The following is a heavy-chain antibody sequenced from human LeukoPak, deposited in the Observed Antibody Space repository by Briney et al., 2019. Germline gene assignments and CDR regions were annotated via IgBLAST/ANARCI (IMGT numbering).Heavy chain of an antibody. D-gene: IGHD2-2*01. CDR2: IIPIFGTA. CDR1: GGTFSSYA. J-gene: IGHJ6*02. CDR3: ARVPAAYYGMDV. Sequence: ASVKVSCKASGGTFSSYAISWVRPAPGQGLEWMGGIIPIFGTANYAQKFQGRVTITADESTSTAYMELSSLRSEDTAVYYCARVPAAYYGMDVWGQGTTVTVSS. V-gene: IGHV1-69*13.